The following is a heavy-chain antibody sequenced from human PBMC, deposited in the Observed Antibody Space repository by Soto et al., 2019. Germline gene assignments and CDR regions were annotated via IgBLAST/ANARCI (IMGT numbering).Heavy chain of an antibody. D-gene: IGHD3-16*01. J-gene: IGHJ6*02. CDR1: GTIFSSYT. CDR3: ARGLGGRMDD. Sequence: QVQLVQSGAEVKKPGSSVRVSCKASGTIFSSYTISWVRQAPGQGLEWMGRIIPILGETTSAQKSQGRVTVAAEKSTNRAYMQLSSLRLEDTAVYYCARGLGGRMDDWGQGTTVTVSS. V-gene: IGHV1-69*08. CDR2: IIPILGET.